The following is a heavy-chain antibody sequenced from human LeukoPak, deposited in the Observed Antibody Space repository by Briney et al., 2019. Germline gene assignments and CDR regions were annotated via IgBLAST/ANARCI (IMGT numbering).Heavy chain of an antibody. Sequence: SETLSLTCTVSGGSISSGGYYWSWIRQHPGKGLEWIGYIYYSGSTYYNPSLKSRVTISVDTSKNQFSLKLSSVTAADTAVYYCARGSGSYYKTLYNWFDLWGQGTLVTVSS. CDR2: IYYSGST. J-gene: IGHJ5*02. CDR1: GGSISSGGYY. V-gene: IGHV4-31*03. D-gene: IGHD3-10*01. CDR3: ARGSGSYYKTLYNWFDL.